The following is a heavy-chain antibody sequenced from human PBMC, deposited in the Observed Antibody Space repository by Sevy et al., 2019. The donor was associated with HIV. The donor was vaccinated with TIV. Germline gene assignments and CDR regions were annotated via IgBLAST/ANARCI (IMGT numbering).Heavy chain of an antibody. CDR3: AKKMGGGSGMAFLVDY. CDR2: ISGTGDYT. Sequence: GGSLRLSCAASGFTFSNFAMGWVRHAPGKGLDWISVISGTGDYTYYADSVKGRFTISRDNSENTLCLQMNSLRAEDTAIFYCAKKMGGGSGMAFLVDYWGQGTLVTVSS. D-gene: IGHD5-18*01. J-gene: IGHJ4*02. CDR1: GFTFSNFA. V-gene: IGHV3-23*01.